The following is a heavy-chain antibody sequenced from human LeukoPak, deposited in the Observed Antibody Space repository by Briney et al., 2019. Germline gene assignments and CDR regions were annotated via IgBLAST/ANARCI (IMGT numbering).Heavy chain of an antibody. CDR2: IYYSGST. J-gene: IGHJ4*02. D-gene: IGHD3-22*01. CDR3: ARGGSYYYDSSGYYS. V-gene: IGHV4-39*07. Sequence: PSETLSLTCTVSGGSISSSSYYWGWIRQPPGKGLEWIGTIYYSGSTYYNPSLKSRIPISVDTSKNQFSLKLSSVTAADTAVYYCARGGSYYYDSSGYYSWGQGTLVTVSS. CDR1: GGSISSSSYY.